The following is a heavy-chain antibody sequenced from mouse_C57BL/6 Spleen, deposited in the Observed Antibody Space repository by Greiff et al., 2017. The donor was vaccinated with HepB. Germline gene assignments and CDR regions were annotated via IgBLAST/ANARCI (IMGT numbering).Heavy chain of an antibody. V-gene: IGHV1-55*01. Sequence: QVQLQQSGAELVKPGASVKMSCKASGYTFTSYWITWVKQRPGQGLEWIGDIYPGSGSTNYNEKFKSKATLTVDTSSSTAYMQLSSLTSEDSAVYYCASEGVTNFDVWGTGTTVTVSS. D-gene: IGHD2-2*01. CDR1: GYTFTSYW. J-gene: IGHJ1*03. CDR3: ASEGVTNFDV. CDR2: IYPGSGST.